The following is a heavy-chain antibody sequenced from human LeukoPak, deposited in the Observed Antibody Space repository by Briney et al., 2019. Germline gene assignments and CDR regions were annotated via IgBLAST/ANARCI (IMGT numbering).Heavy chain of an antibody. J-gene: IGHJ4*02. D-gene: IGHD2-2*01. CDR1: GFTFSSYG. CDR2: IRCDGTNK. CDR3: SKWKAIVLVPAARSPIDY. V-gene: IGHV3-30*02. Sequence: GGSLRLSCAASGFTFSSYGMHWVRQAPGKGLEWVAFIRCDGTNKYYTDSVKGRFSISRDNSKNTLYLQMNSLTAEDTAVYYCSKWKAIVLVPAARSPIDYWGQGTLVTVSS.